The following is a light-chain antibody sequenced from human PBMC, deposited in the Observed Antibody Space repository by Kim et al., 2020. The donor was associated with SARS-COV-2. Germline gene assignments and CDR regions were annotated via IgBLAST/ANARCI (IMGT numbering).Light chain of an antibody. CDR1: SNVDKD. CDR2: GAS. J-gene: IGKJ4*01. V-gene: IGKV1-8*01. Sequence: GDRVTITCRASSNVDKDVAWYQQKPGQAPKLLIYGASTLQSGVPARFRGSGSGTDFTLTISGLQSEDFATYYCQQYYDYRSFGRGTKLEI. CDR3: QQYYDYRS.